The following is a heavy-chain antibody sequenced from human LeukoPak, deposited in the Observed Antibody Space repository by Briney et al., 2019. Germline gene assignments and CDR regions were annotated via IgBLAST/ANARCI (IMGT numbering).Heavy chain of an antibody. CDR2: IYSGGST. V-gene: IGHV3-53*01. CDR1: GFTVSSNY. Sequence: GGSLRLSCAASGFTVSSNYMSWVRQAPGKGLEWVSVIYSGGSTYYADSVKGRFTISRDNSKNTLYLQMNSLRAEDTAVYYCARGGGMGHYYYYMDVWGKGTTVTISS. D-gene: IGHD5-24*01. J-gene: IGHJ6*03. CDR3: ARGGGMGHYYYYMDV.